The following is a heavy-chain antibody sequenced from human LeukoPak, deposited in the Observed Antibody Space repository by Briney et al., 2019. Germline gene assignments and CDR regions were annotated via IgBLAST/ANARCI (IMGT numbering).Heavy chain of an antibody. J-gene: IGHJ6*04. CDR2: IKTDGSIT. Sequence: GGSLTLSCAASGFTFSDYWMLWVRQAPGKGLVWVSNIKTDGSITNYADSVKGRFTISRDNAKNTLYLQMNSLRAEDTAAYYCGRDNNYKVDVWGKGTTVTVSS. CDR3: GRDNNYKVDV. D-gene: IGHD4-11*01. CDR1: GFTFSDYW. V-gene: IGHV3-74*01.